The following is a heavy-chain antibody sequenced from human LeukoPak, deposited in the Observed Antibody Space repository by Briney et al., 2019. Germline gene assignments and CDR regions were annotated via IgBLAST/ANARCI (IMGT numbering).Heavy chain of an antibody. CDR1: GYTFTGYD. CDR2: MNPNSGNT. CDR3: ARGSSGKFDP. Sequence: ASVTVSCKASGYTFTGYDINWVRQAPGQGLEWMGWMNPNSGNTGYAQKFQGRVTMTRNTSISTAYMELSSLRSEDTAVYYCARGSSGKFDPWGQGTLVTVSS. D-gene: IGHD3-10*01. J-gene: IGHJ5*02. V-gene: IGHV1-8*01.